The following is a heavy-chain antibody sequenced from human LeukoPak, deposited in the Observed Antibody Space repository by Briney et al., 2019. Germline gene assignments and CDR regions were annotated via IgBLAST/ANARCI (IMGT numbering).Heavy chain of an antibody. CDR3: AKDWTPVGATASVDY. CDR1: GFTFDDYA. CDR2: ISWNSGSI. J-gene: IGHJ4*02. Sequence: GRSLRLSCAASGFTFDDYAMHWVRQAPGKGLEWVSGISWNSGSIGYADSVKGRFTISRGNAKNSLYLQMNSLRAEDTALYYCAKDWTPVGATASVDYWGQGTLVTVSS. V-gene: IGHV3-9*01. D-gene: IGHD1-26*01.